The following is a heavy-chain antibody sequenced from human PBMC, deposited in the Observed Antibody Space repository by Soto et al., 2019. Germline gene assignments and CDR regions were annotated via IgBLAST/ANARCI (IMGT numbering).Heavy chain of an antibody. V-gene: IGHV1-18*01. CDR2: ISTYNGNT. J-gene: IGHJ6*02. CDR1: GYSFTSYG. D-gene: IGHD6-6*01. CDR3: VREECCVGSSLLYYYYGMDV. Sequence: GASVKVSCKASGYSFTSYGISWVRQAPGQGLEWMGWISTYNGNTNYAQKLQGRVTMTTDTSTSTAYMELRSLRSDDTAVYYCVREECCVGSSLLYYYYGMDVWGQGTTVTVSS.